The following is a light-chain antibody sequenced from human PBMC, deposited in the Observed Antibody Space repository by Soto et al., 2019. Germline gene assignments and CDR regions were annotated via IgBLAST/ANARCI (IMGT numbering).Light chain of an antibody. J-gene: IGLJ1*01. CDR2: EVS. V-gene: IGLV2-14*01. Sequence: QSVLTQPASVSGSPGQSITISCTGTSSDVGGYDYVSWYQQHPGKAPKPMIYEVSNRPSGVSNRFSGSKSGNTASLTISWLQAEYEADYYCSSYTSSSTGVFGTGTKLTVL. CDR1: SSDVGGYDY. CDR3: SSYTSSSTGV.